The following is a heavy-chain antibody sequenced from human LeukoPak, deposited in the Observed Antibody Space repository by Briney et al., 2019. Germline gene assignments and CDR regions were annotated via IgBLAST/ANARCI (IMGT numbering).Heavy chain of an antibody. D-gene: IGHD1-26*01. CDR3: ARDHGGSYSY. J-gene: IGHJ4*02. Sequence: GGSLRLSCAASGLTFSSYSMNWVRQAPGKGQEWVSFISSLSGTRDYADSVRGRFTISRDNAKNSLYLHMDSLRSEDTAVYYCARDHGGSYSYWGQGTLVTVSS. V-gene: IGHV3-48*01. CDR1: GLTFSSYS. CDR2: ISSLSGTR.